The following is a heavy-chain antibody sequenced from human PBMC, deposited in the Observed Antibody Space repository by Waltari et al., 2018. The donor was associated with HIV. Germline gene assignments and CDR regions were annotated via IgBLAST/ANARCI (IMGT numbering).Heavy chain of an antibody. CDR3: ARHALRVGAAYWNFDL. Sequence: QLQLQESGSGLLKPSETLSLTCTVSGGLVSSSSYFWGWLRQPPGKGLEWVGWIYYTGRAYYNPSLKSRVTISVDTSKNQFSLKVTSVTAADTAVYYCARHALRVGAAYWNFDLWGRGTLVTVSS. V-gene: IGHV4-39*01. CDR2: IYYTGRA. D-gene: IGHD1-26*01. J-gene: IGHJ2*01. CDR1: GGLVSSSSYF.